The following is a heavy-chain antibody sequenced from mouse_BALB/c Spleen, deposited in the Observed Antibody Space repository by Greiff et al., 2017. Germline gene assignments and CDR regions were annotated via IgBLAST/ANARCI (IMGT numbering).Heavy chain of an antibody. CDR1: GFTFSSFG. Sequence: EVKLVESGGGLVKPGGSLKLSCAASGFTFSSFGMHWVRQAPEKGLEWVAYISSGSSTIYYADTVKGRFTISRDNPKNTLFLQMTSLRSEDTAMYYCAREYYGSSYDYYAMDYWGQGTSVTVSS. CDR3: AREYYGSSYDYYAMDY. D-gene: IGHD1-1*01. V-gene: IGHV5-17*02. J-gene: IGHJ4*01. CDR2: ISSGSSTI.